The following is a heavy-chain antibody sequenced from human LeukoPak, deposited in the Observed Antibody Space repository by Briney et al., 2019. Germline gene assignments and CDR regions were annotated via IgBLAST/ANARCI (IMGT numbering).Heavy chain of an antibody. CDR1: GFTFTSYA. Sequence: SLKVSCTASGFTFTSYAINWVLEATRQGLEWMVWMNPKMGNTGYAQKFQGRVTNNRNTSISTAYMELSSLRSEDTAVYYCARGDLVGADDTNFYYWGQGTLVTVSS. V-gene: IGHV1-8*03. D-gene: IGHD1-26*01. CDR3: ARGDLVGADDTNFYY. CDR2: MNPKMGNT. J-gene: IGHJ4*02.